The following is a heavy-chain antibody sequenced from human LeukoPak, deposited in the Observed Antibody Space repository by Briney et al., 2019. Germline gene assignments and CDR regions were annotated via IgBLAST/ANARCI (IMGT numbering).Heavy chain of an antibody. CDR3: AKDQKGILTGYSSPFDY. V-gene: IGHV3-23*01. CDR2: ISGSGGST. D-gene: IGHD3-9*01. J-gene: IGHJ4*02. Sequence: PGGSLRLSCAASGFTFSSYAMSWVRQAPGKGLEWVSAISGSGGSTYYADSVKGRFTISRDNSKNTLYLQMNSLRAEDTAVYYCAKDQKGILTGYSSPFDYWGQGTLVTVSS. CDR1: GFTFSSYA.